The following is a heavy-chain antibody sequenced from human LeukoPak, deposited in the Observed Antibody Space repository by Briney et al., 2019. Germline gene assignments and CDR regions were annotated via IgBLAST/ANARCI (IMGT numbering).Heavy chain of an antibody. CDR2: ITGSGGST. Sequence: PGGSLRLSCAASEFTFSNYGMSWVRQAPGKGLEWVSGITGSGGSTYYADSVKGRFTISRDNAKNSLYLQMNSLRAEDTALYYCAKGSRGERGYFDYWGQGTLVTVSS. CDR1: EFTFSNYG. CDR3: AKGSRGERGYFDY. J-gene: IGHJ4*02. D-gene: IGHD3-10*01. V-gene: IGHV3-23*01.